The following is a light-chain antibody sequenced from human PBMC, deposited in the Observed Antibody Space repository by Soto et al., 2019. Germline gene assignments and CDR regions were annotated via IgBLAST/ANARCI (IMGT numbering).Light chain of an antibody. V-gene: IGKV3-15*01. CDR2: GAS. CDR3: QEYNNWHPIT. Sequence: IVMTQSPATLSVSPGERATLSCRASQSLSNKLAWYQQKPGQAPRLLIYGASTRATGIPDRFSGSGSGTEFTLTISSLQSEDFAVYYCQEYNNWHPITFGGGTKVDIK. CDR1: QSLSNK. J-gene: IGKJ4*01.